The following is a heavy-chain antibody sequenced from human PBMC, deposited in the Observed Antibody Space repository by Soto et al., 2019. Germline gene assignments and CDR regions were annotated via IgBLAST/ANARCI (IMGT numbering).Heavy chain of an antibody. CDR3: ARVVVPAAIIVSWFDP. CDR1: GGTFSSYA. V-gene: IGHV1-69*01. Sequence: QVQLVQSGAEVKKPGSSVKVSCKASGGTFSSYAISWVRQAPGQGLEWMGGIIPIFGTANYAQKFQGRVTITADESTSTAYMELSGLRSEDTAVYYCARVVVPAAIIVSWFDPWGQGTLVTVSS. J-gene: IGHJ5*02. D-gene: IGHD2-2*02. CDR2: IIPIFGTA.